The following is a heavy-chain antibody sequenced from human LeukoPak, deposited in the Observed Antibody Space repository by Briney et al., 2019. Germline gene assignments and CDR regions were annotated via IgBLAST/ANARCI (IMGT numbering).Heavy chain of an antibody. CDR2: IYTSGST. CDR1: GGSISSYY. V-gene: IGHV4-4*07. CDR3: AGWMDGDYGSPYYYYYGMDV. Sequence: SETLSLTCTVSGGSISSYYWSWIRQPAGKGLEWIGRIYTSGSTNYNPSVKSRVTMSVDTSKNQFSLKLSSVTAADTAVYYCAGWMDGDYGSPYYYYYGMDVWGQGTTVTVSS. D-gene: IGHD4-17*01. J-gene: IGHJ6*02.